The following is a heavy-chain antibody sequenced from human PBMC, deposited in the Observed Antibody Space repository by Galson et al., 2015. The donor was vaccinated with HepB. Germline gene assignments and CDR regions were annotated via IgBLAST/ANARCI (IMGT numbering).Heavy chain of an antibody. J-gene: IGHJ4*02. Sequence: SLRLSCAASGFTFSSYSMNWVRQAPGKGLGWVSYISSSSSTIYYADSVKGRFTISRDNAKNSLYLQMNSLRDEDTAVYYCARDLGDFWGYYFDYWGQGTLVTVSS. CDR2: ISSSSSTI. CDR1: GFTFSSYS. V-gene: IGHV3-48*02. D-gene: IGHD3-10*01. CDR3: ARDLGDFWGYYFDY.